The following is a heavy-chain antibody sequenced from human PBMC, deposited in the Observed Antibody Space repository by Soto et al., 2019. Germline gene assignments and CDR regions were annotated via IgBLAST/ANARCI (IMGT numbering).Heavy chain of an antibody. CDR1: AYTFTSYG. CDR2: ISAYNGNT. J-gene: IGHJ4*02. Sequence: XSVKVSCKASAYTFTSYGISWVRQAPGQGLEWMGWISAYNGNTNYAQKLQGRVTMTTDTSTSTAYMELRSLRSDDTAVYYCARIGRGSYDYVWGSYPKSLDYWGQGTLVTVSS. D-gene: IGHD3-16*02. CDR3: ARIGRGSYDYVWGSYPKSLDY. V-gene: IGHV1-18*04.